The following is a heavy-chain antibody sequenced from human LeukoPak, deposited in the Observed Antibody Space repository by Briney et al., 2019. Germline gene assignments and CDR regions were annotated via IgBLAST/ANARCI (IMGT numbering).Heavy chain of an antibody. V-gene: IGHV4-39*01. J-gene: IGHJ4*02. CDR2: IYFSGST. CDR1: GFTFSSYA. CDR3: ARRRLRPSIIIDY. D-gene: IGHD4-17*01. Sequence: GSLRLSCAASGFTFSSYAMSWVRQPPGKGLEWIGSIYFSGSTYYNPSLKSRVTISEDTSKNQFSLKLSSVTAADTAVYYCARRRLRPSIIIDYWGKGTLVTVSS.